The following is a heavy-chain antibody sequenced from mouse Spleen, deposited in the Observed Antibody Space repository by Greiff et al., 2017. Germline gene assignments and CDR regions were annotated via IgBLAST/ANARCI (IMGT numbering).Heavy chain of an antibody. CDR1: GYTFTRYW. V-gene: IGHV1-7*01. D-gene: IGHD2-3*01. J-gene: IGHJ2*01. CDR3: AIGGLLGDYYFDY. Sequence: QVQLQQSGAELATPGASVKLSCKASGYTFTRYWMHWVTQRPGQGLEWIGYINPSSGYTKYNQKFKDKATLTADKSSSTAYMQLSSLTYEDSAVYCWAIGGLLGDYYFDYWGQGTTLTVSS. CDR2: INPSSGYT.